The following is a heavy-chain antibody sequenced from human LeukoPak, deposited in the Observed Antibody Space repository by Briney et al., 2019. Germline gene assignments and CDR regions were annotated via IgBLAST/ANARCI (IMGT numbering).Heavy chain of an antibody. CDR3: ARPYRRNYEC. D-gene: IGHD3-16*01. CDR1: GFTFNNYW. Sequence: PGGSLRLSCAGSGFTFNNYWMSWVRQAPGKGLEWVANIKQDGSAKNYVDSVKGRFTISRDNTQNSLYLQMNSQTAEDAAVYDCARPYRRNYECWGQGTLVTVSS. V-gene: IGHV3-7*05. CDR2: IKQDGSAK. J-gene: IGHJ4*02.